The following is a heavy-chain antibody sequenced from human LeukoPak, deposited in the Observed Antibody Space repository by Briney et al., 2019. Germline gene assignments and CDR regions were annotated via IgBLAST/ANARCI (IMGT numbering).Heavy chain of an antibody. CDR2: ISRSGSTI. Sequence: GGSLRLSCAASGFTFSSYEMNWVRQAPGKGLEWVSYISRSGSTIYYADSVKGRFTISRDNAKNSLYLQMNSLRAEDTAVYYCASLWELLDYWGQGTLVTVSS. J-gene: IGHJ4*02. V-gene: IGHV3-48*03. CDR1: GFTFSSYE. CDR3: ASLWELLDY. D-gene: IGHD1-26*01.